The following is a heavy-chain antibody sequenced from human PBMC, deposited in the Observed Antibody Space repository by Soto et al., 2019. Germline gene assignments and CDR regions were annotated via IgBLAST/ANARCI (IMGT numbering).Heavy chain of an antibody. CDR3: AAPWTTYYYYYGMDV. D-gene: IGHD3-3*01. CDR2: ISSSSSTI. Sequence: GGSLRLSCAASGFTFSSYSMNWVRQAPGKGLEWVSYISSSSSTIYYADSVKGRFTISRDNAKNSLYLQMNSLRDEDTAVYYCAAPWTTYYYYYGMDVWGQGTTVTVPS. J-gene: IGHJ6*02. V-gene: IGHV3-48*02. CDR1: GFTFSSYS.